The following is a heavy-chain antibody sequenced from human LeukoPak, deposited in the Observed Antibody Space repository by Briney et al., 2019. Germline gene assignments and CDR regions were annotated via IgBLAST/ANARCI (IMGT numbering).Heavy chain of an antibody. Sequence: ASVKVSCKASGYTFTNYYIHWVRQAPGQGLEWMGIITPSGSSTIYARKFQGRVSMTRDTSTSTVYMELSSLISEDTAVYYCARDCDRSGYYCYWGQGTLVTVSS. CDR1: GYTFTNYY. D-gene: IGHD3-22*01. J-gene: IGHJ4*02. CDR2: ITPSGSST. CDR3: ARDCDRSGYYCY. V-gene: IGHV1-46*01.